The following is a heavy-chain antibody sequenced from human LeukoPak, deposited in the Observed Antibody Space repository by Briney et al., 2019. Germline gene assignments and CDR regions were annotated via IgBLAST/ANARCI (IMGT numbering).Heavy chain of an antibody. Sequence: TSETLSLTCTVSGDSISSYYWSWIRQPPGKGLEWIGYIYTSGGTNYIPSLKGRVTISINTSKNQFSLKLSSVTAADSAVCYCARLTRLSTSPDRYYLDYWGQGTLVTVSS. CDR2: IYTSGGT. CDR1: GDSISSYY. CDR3: ARLTRLSTSPDRYYLDY. J-gene: IGHJ4*02. V-gene: IGHV4-4*09. D-gene: IGHD6-6*01.